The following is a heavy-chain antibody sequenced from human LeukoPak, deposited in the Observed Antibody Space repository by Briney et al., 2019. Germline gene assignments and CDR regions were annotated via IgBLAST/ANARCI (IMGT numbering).Heavy chain of an antibody. J-gene: IGHJ4*02. D-gene: IGHD6-13*01. Sequence: KPSETLSLTCTVSGGSISSYYWSWIRQPPGKGLEWIGYIYYSGTTNYNPSLKSRVTISVDTSKNQFSLKLSSVTAADTAVYYCARGVYIAAAQYGYWGQGTLSPSPQ. CDR2: IYYSGTT. V-gene: IGHV4-59*01. CDR3: ARGVYIAAAQYGY. CDR1: GGSISSYY.